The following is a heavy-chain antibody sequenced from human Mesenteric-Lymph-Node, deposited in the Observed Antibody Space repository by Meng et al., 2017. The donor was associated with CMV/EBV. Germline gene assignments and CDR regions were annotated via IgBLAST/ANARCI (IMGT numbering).Heavy chain of an antibody. J-gene: IGHJ4*02. D-gene: IGHD3-22*01. CDR1: GDSISNSTYY. Sequence: QLRGSGPGLVKPSEPLSLSCIVSGDSISNSTYYWTWIRQPPGKGLEWIGSVHHSGTTYYNPSLKGRLTISVDTSANLFSLRLTTVTAADTATYYCARRGNYDSDYSEYWGQGTLVTVSS. CDR2: VHHSGTT. V-gene: IGHV4-39*01. CDR3: ARRGNYDSDYSEY.